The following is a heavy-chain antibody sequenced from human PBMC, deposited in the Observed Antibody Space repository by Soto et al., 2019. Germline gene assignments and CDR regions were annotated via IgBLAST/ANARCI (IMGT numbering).Heavy chain of an antibody. D-gene: IGHD3-22*01. V-gene: IGHV3-72*01. CDR3: VRTTFFSDCSVYTRFFDY. CDR1: GFTFSDNY. Sequence: PGGSLRLSCTVSGFTFSDNYIDWVRQAPGKGLEWVGRSRDKAQGYSTIYAASVKGRFTTSRDESKSSVYLQVNSLKTEDTAIYYCVRTTFFSDCSVYTRFFDYWGQGTLVTVSS. J-gene: IGHJ4*02. CDR2: SRDKAQGYST.